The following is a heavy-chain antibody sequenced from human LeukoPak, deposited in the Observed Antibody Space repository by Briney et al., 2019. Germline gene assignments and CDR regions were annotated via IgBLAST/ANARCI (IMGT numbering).Heavy chain of an antibody. Sequence: SETLSLTCTVSGGSISSYYWSWIRQPPGKGLEWIGYIYYSGSTNYNPSLKSRVTISVDTSKNQFSLKLSSVTAADTAVYYCARDSRPGRDYYGSPLAQFFDYWGQGTLVTVSS. V-gene: IGHV4-59*01. CDR3: ARDSRPGRDYYGSPLAQFFDY. CDR2: IYYSGST. J-gene: IGHJ4*02. CDR1: GGSISSYY. D-gene: IGHD3-10*01.